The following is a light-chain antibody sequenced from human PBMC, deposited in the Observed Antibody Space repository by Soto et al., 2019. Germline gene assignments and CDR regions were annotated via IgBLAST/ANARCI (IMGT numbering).Light chain of an antibody. J-gene: IGKJ1*01. Sequence: DIQMTQSPSSLSASVGDRVTITCRASQSISSYLNWYQQKPGKAPKLLIYAASSLQSGVPSRFGGSGSGTDFTLTISSLQPEDFATYYCQQSYSIWTFGQGTKVDIK. CDR3: QQSYSIWT. CDR1: QSISSY. CDR2: AAS. V-gene: IGKV1-39*01.